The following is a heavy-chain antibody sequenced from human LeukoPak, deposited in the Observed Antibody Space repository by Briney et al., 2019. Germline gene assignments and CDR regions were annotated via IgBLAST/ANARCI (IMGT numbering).Heavy chain of an antibody. D-gene: IGHD6-19*01. CDR2: ISGSGGST. Sequence: PGGSLRLSCAASGFTFSSYAMSWVRQAPGKGLEWVSAISGSGGSTYYADSVKGRFTISRDNSKNTLYLQMNSLRAEDTAVYCCARDSSGWPEVYYGMDVWGQGTTVTVSS. V-gene: IGHV3-23*01. CDR3: ARDSSGWPEVYYGMDV. CDR1: GFTFSSYA. J-gene: IGHJ6*02.